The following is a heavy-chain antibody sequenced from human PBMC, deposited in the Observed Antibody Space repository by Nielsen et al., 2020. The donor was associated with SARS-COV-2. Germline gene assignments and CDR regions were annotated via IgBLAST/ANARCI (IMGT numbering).Heavy chain of an antibody. V-gene: IGHV3-23*01. CDR3: ARGRCTSYNCAKLGGYMDV. Sequence: GESLKISCEGSGFAFSTYTINWARQAPGEGLEWVSGIYGDASGTHYADSVKGRFTISRDNSKNTLFLQMNNLRAEDTAVYYCARGRCTSYNCAKLGGYMDVWGKGTTVTVSS. D-gene: IGHD1-1*01. CDR2: IYGDASGT. CDR1: GFAFSTYT. J-gene: IGHJ6*03.